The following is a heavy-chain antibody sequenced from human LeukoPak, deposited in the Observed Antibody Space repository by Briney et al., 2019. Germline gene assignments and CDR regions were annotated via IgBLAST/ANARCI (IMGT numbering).Heavy chain of an antibody. CDR3: ARDQQWLVPSAFDI. CDR2: IYHSGST. Sequence: SETLSLTCTVSGYSISSGYYWGWIRQPPGKGLEWIGSIYHSGSTYYNPSLKSRVTISVDTSKNQFSLKLSSVTAADTAVYYCARDQQWLVPSAFDIWGQGTMVTVSS. V-gene: IGHV4-38-2*02. CDR1: GYSISSGYY. D-gene: IGHD6-19*01. J-gene: IGHJ3*02.